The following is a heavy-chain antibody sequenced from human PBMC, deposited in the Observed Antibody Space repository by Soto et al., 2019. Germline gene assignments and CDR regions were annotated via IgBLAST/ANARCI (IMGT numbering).Heavy chain of an antibody. CDR1: GITVSRHE. Sequence: PGGALRLSCAASGITVSRHEMNSVRQAPGKGLERDSYISSSGSTIFSAGSVTGRFSISRDNAKKSLYLQMNSLRAEDTAVYYCARDPAGGYSYGYYYYYYYYGMDVWGQGTTVTVSS. D-gene: IGHD5-18*01. J-gene: IGHJ6*02. CDR2: ISSSGSTI. V-gene: IGHV3-48*03. CDR3: ARDPAGGYSYGYYYYYYYYGMDV.